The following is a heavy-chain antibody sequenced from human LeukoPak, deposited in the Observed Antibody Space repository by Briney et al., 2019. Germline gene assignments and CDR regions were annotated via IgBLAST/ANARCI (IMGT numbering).Heavy chain of an antibody. CDR1: GGTFSSYA. V-gene: IGHV1-69*13. J-gene: IGHJ3*02. Sequence: SVKVSCKASGGTFSSYAISWVRQAPGQGLEWMGGIIPIFGTANYAQKFQGRVTITADESTSTAYMELSSLRSEDTAVYYCARDCSGGSCYFMGDAFDIWGQGTMVTVSS. CDR3: ARDCSGGSCYFMGDAFDI. D-gene: IGHD2-15*01. CDR2: IIPIFGTA.